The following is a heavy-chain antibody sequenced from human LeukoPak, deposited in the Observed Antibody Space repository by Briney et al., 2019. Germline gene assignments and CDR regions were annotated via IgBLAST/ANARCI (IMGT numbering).Heavy chain of an antibody. D-gene: IGHD3-10*01. J-gene: IGHJ4*02. Sequence: GGSLRLSCAVSGFTFSDLFMDWVRQAPGKGLEWVGRTKDKGYSCTTEYAASVKGRFTISRDDSKNLVYLQMNSLKTEDTAVYYCASIRGVFGYWGQGTLVTVSS. V-gene: IGHV3-72*01. CDR2: TKDKGYSCTT. CDR3: ASIRGVFGY. CDR1: GFTFSDLF.